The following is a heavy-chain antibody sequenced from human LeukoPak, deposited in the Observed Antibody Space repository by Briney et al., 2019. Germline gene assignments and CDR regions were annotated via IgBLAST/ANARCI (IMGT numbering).Heavy chain of an antibody. D-gene: IGHD2-15*01. CDR3: ARESTAAPFDY. CDR2: IYPGDAET. CDR1: GTYFLGYL. Sequence: GAPLHTSSTSAGTYFLGYLICGGRPIPRKGLGWVGIIYPGDAETRYSPSFQGQVTISVDKSINTAYLQWSSLKAWDTAMFLCARESTAAPFDYWGQGTLVTVSS. J-gene: IGHJ4*02. V-gene: IGHV5-51*01.